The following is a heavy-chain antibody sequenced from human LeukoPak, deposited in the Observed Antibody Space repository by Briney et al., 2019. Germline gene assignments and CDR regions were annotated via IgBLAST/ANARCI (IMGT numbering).Heavy chain of an antibody. Sequence: ASVKVSCKASGYTFTGYYMHWVRQAPGQGLEWMGWINPNSGGTNYAQKFQGGVTMTRDTSISTAYMELSRLRSDDTAVYYCARLVREYQLLWYAFDIWGQGTMVTVSP. CDR3: ARLVREYQLLWYAFDI. J-gene: IGHJ3*02. CDR2: INPNSGGT. CDR1: GYTFTGYY. D-gene: IGHD2-2*01. V-gene: IGHV1-2*02.